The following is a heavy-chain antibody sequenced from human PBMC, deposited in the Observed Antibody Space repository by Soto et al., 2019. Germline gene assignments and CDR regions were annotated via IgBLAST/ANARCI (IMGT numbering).Heavy chain of an antibody. J-gene: IGHJ6*02. V-gene: IGHV3-33*01. Sequence: RLSCAASGCAVSSNSVYCVRQAPGKGLEWVAVIWYDGSNKYHADSVKGRFTISRDNSKNTLYLQMNSLRAEDTAVYYCARAGYCSSTSCSRYYYYGMDVWGQGTTVTVSS. CDR3: ARAGYCSSTSCSRYYYYGMDV. CDR2: IWYDGSNK. CDR1: GCAVSSNS. D-gene: IGHD2-2*01.